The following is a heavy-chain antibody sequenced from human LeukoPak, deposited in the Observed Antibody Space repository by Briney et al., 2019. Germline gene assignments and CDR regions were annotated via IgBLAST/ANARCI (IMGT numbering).Heavy chain of an antibody. V-gene: IGHV3-64D*09. Sequence: PGGSLRLSCSASGFTFSSYAMHWVPQAPGKGLEYVSAISSNGGSTYYADSVKGRFTISRDNSKSTLYLQMSSLRPEDTAVYYCVKDYSSSGYYYGMDVWGQGTTVTVSS. CDR2: ISSNGGST. J-gene: IGHJ6*02. CDR1: GFTFSSYA. CDR3: VKDYSSSGYYYGMDV. D-gene: IGHD6-6*01.